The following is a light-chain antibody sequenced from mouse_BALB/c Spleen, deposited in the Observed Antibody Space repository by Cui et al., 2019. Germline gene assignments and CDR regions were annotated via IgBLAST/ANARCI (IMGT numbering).Light chain of an antibody. J-gene: IGKJ1*01. CDR1: QDINKY. V-gene: IGKV19-93*01. Sequence: DIQMTQSPSSLSASLCGKVTITCQASQDINKYIPWYQHKPGQGPRFLINYTSALQPGIPSRFSGSGSERDYSFSISNLEPENIATYYCLQYANLWTFGGGTKLEIK. CDR3: LQYANLWT. CDR2: YTS.